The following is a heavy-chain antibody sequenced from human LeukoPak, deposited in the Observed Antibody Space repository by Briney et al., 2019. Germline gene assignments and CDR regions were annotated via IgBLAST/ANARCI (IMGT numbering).Heavy chain of an antibody. CDR2: INLNGGST. Sequence: PGGSLRLSCAASGFTFDDYGMSWVRQAPGKGLEWVSGINLNGGSTGYADSVKGRFTISRDNAKNSLYLQMNSLRAEDTALYHCARDKDYYYAMDVWGQGTTVTVSS. CDR3: ARDKDYYYAMDV. V-gene: IGHV3-20*01. CDR1: GFTFDDYG. J-gene: IGHJ6*02.